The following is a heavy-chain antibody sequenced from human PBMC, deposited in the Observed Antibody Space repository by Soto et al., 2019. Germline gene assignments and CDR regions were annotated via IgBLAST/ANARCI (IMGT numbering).Heavy chain of an antibody. CDR1: GGSFSGYY. V-gene: IGHV4-34*01. CDR2: INHSGST. D-gene: IGHD6-13*01. Sequence: TLSLTCAVYGGSFSGYYWSWIRQPPGKGLEWIGEINHSGSTNYNPSLKSRVTISVDTSKNQFSLKLSSVTAADTAVYYCARGLQSIAAAVTDALDIWGQGTMVTVSS. CDR3: ARGLQSIAAAVTDALDI. J-gene: IGHJ3*02.